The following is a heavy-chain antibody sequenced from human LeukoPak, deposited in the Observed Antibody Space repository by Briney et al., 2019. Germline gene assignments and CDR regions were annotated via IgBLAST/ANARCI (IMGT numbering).Heavy chain of an antibody. Sequence: SETLSLTCTVSGGSISNYVWSWIRQPPGKGLEWIGYINDSGNTKYNPSLESRVTISVDTSKNQFSLNLCSVTAADTAVYYCARINCGGDCRGYYYKYYMDVWGKGTTVTISS. CDR1: GGSISNYV. J-gene: IGHJ6*03. V-gene: IGHV4-59*01. D-gene: IGHD2-21*02. CDR2: INDSGNT. CDR3: ARINCGGDCRGYYYKYYMDV.